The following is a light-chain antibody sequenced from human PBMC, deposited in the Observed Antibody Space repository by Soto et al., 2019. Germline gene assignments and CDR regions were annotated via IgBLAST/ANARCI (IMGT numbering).Light chain of an antibody. CDR2: DAS. J-gene: IGKJ4*01. Sequence: DIVLTQSPATLSLSPGERATLSCRASQSVSSSLTWYQQKPGQAPRLLIYDASNRATGIPARFSGSGSGTDCTLSISSLEPEDFALYYCQQRSNWPRLTFGGGTKVEIK. V-gene: IGKV3-11*01. CDR1: QSVSSS. CDR3: QQRSNWPRLT.